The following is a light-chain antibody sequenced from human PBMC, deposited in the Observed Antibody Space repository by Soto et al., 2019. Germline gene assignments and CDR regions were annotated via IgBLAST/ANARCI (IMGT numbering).Light chain of an antibody. CDR2: RND. J-gene: IGLJ2*01. CDR3: AAWDDSLSAVV. CDR1: SSKIGSNY. Sequence: QSVLTQPPSASGTPGQRVTISCSGSSSKIGSNYVYWYQQLPGSAPKLLIYRNDQRPSGVPDRFSASKSGTAASLAISGLRSEDEADYHCAAWDDSLSAVVFGGGTKLTVL. V-gene: IGLV1-47*01.